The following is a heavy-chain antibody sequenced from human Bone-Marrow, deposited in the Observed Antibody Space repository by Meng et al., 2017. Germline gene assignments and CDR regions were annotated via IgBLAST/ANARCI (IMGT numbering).Heavy chain of an antibody. CDR1: GGSFSDYY. V-gene: IGHV4-34*01. J-gene: IGHJ4*02. CDR2: INHSGST. D-gene: IGHD4-11*01. Sequence: QVQRHQWGPGLLKPSETLSLPCVVSGGSFSDYYWSWIRQPPGKGLEWIGEINHSGSTNYNPSLESRATISVDTSQNNLSLKLSSVAAADSAVYYCARGPTTMAHDFDYWGQGTLVTVSS. CDR3: ARGPTTMAHDFDY.